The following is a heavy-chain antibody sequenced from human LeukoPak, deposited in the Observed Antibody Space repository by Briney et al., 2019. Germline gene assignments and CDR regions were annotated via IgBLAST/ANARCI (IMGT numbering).Heavy chain of an antibody. V-gene: IGHV3-33*01. D-gene: IGHD6-13*01. J-gene: IGHJ6*02. Sequence: GGSLRLSCPASGFTFSSYGIHWVRQAPGKGLGWVGVIWYDGSNKNYANSVKGRFTISRDNSKNTLYLQMNSLRGEDTAVYYCARGFFAAAGTGLYYYYGMDVWGQGTTVTVSS. CDR1: GFTFSSYG. CDR2: IWYDGSNK. CDR3: ARGFFAAAGTGLYYYYGMDV.